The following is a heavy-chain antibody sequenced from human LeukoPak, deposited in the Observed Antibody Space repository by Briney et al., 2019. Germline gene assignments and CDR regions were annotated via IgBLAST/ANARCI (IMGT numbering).Heavy chain of an antibody. CDR2: INWNGGST. J-gene: IGHJ4*02. CDR3: ARRDRIAAAVHFDY. Sequence: PGGSLRLSCAASGFTFDDYGMSWVRQAPGKGLEWVSGINWNGGSTGYADSVKGRFTISRDNAKNSLYLQMNSLRAEDTALYYCARRDRIAAAVHFDYWGQGTLVTVSS. D-gene: IGHD6-13*01. V-gene: IGHV3-20*04. CDR1: GFTFDDYG.